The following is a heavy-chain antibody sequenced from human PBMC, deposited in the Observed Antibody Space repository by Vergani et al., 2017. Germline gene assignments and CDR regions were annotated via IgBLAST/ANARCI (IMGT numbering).Heavy chain of an antibody. CDR1: GFTFSSYA. CDR2: ISGSGGST. J-gene: IGHJ6*03. Sequence: EVQLLESGGGLVQPGGSLRLSCAASGFTFSSYAMSWVRQAPGKALEWVSAISGSGGSTYYADSVKGRFTISRDNSKNTLYLQMNSLRAEDTAVYYCAKGGALGYCSSTSCPRYMDVWGKGTTVTVSS. D-gene: IGHD2-2*01. V-gene: IGHV3-23*01. CDR3: AKGGALGYCSSTSCPRYMDV.